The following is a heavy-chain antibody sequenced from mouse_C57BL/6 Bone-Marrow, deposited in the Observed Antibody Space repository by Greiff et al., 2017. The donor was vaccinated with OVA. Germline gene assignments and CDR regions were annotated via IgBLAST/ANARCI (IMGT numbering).Heavy chain of an antibody. J-gene: IGHJ2*01. CDR1: GFNIKDDY. CDR2: IYPENGDT. V-gene: IGHV14-4*01. D-gene: IGHD3-1*01. Sequence: EVQLQQSGAELVRPGASVKLSCTASGFNIKDDYMHWVKQRPEQGLEWIGWIYPENGDTEYASKFQGKATITADTSSTTAYLQLSSLTSEDTAVYCCTIGDCFDYWGQGTTLTVSS. CDR3: TIGDCFDY.